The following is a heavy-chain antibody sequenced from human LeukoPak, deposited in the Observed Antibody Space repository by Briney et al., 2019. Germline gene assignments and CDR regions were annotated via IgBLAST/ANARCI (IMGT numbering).Heavy chain of an antibody. CDR2: IYYSGST. J-gene: IGHJ4*02. Sequence: PSETLSLTCTVSGGSISSSSYYWGWVRQPPGKGLEWIGSIYYSGSTYYNPSLKSRVTISVDTSKNQFSLKLSSVTAADTAVYYFARHVPDSGYHYWGQGTLVTVSS. CDR1: GGSISSSSYY. V-gene: IGHV4-39*01. CDR3: ARHVPDSGYHY. D-gene: IGHD5-12*01.